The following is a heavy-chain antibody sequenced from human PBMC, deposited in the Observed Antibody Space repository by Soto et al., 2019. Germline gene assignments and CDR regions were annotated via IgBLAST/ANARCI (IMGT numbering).Heavy chain of an antibody. J-gene: IGHJ4*02. CDR3: AREVPEALRSAWHFDY. CDR1: GFTFSNFA. Sequence: QVQLVESGGGVVQPGRSLRLSCAASGFTFSNFAMHWFRQARGKGLEWVAVMSFDGTTKFYADSVKGRFTVSSDNSQNTLYLQVNSLRDEDTAVYYCAREVPEALRSAWHFDYWGQGTLVTVSS. D-gene: IGHD1-26*01. V-gene: IGHV3-30-3*01. CDR2: MSFDGTTK.